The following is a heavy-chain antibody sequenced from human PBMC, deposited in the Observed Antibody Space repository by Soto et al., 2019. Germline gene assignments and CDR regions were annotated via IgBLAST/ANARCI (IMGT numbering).Heavy chain of an antibody. CDR1: GGSISSNKW. CDR2: IYHSGST. D-gene: IGHD2-2*01. CDR3: ARDDHIVVVPTSLGAMDV. Sequence: SETLSLTCAVYGGSISSNKWWRWVRQPPGKGLEWIGEIYHSGSTNYNPSLKSRVTISLDKSKNQFSLKLTSVTVADSAVYYCARDDHIVVVPTSLGAMDVWGQGTTVTVSS. J-gene: IGHJ6*02. V-gene: IGHV4-4*02.